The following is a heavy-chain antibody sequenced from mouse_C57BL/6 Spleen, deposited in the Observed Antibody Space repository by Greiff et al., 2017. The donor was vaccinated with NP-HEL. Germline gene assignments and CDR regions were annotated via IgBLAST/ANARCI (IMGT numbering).Heavy chain of an antibody. Sequence: VQLQQSGAELVKPGASVKLSCKASGYTFTSYWMHWVKQRPGQGLEWIGMIHPNSGSTNYNEKFKSKATLTVDKSSSTAYMQLSSLTSEDSAVYYCARTSSSYAMDYWGQGTSVTVSS. J-gene: IGHJ4*01. CDR1: GYTFTSYW. CDR2: IHPNSGST. V-gene: IGHV1-64*01. CDR3: ARTSSSYAMDY. D-gene: IGHD1-1*01.